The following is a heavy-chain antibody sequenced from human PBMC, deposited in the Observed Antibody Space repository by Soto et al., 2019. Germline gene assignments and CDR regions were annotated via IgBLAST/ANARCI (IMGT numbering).Heavy chain of an antibody. J-gene: IGHJ4*02. CDR3: AREESRPRSKFDY. CDR2: FDVGNGDT. CDR1: GYIFTNYG. Sequence: ASVKVSCKASGYIFTNYGIHWVRQAPGQRLEWMGWFDVGNGDTKYSQKFQDRVTITTDTSASTAYMELSSLRSEDTAVYYCAREESRPRSKFDYWGQGTLVTVSS. V-gene: IGHV1-3*01.